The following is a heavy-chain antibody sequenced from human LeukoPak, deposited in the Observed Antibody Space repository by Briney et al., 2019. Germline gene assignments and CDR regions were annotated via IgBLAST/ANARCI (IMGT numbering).Heavy chain of an antibody. CDR2: INHSGST. CDR3: ARVSGGFDY. D-gene: IGHD6-25*01. Sequence: SETLSLTCAVYGGSFSGYYWSWIRQPPGKGLEWIGEINHSGSTNYNPSLKSRVTISVDTSKSQFSLKLSSVTAAYTAVYYCARVSGGFDYWGQGTLVTVSS. CDR1: GGSFSGYY. J-gene: IGHJ4*02. V-gene: IGHV4-34*01.